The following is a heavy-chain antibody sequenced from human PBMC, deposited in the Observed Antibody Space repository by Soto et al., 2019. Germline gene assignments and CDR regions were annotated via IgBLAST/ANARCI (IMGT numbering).Heavy chain of an antibody. J-gene: IGHJ4*02. CDR3: ARGGAYYFDS. CDR2: IYTRGST. D-gene: IGHD3-16*01. V-gene: IGHV4-4*07. CDR1: GASITNFY. Sequence: PSETLSLTCPVSGASITNFYWSWIRQSASKGLEWIGRIYTRGSTDYNPSLKSRVIMSIDTSKNQVSLTLSSVTAADTAIYYCARGGAYYFDSWGQGXLVTVS.